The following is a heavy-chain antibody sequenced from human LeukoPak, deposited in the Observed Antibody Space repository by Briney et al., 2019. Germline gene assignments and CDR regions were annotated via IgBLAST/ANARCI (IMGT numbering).Heavy chain of an antibody. J-gene: IGHJ6*02. Sequence: GRSLRLSCAASGFTISSYAMHWVRQAPGKGLEYVSAISSNGGSTYYANSVKGRFTISRDNSKNTLYLQMGSLRAEDMAVYYCARGRGNYYYYGMDVWGQGTTVTVSS. CDR3: ARGRGNYYYYGMDV. CDR1: GFTISSYA. CDR2: ISSNGGST. V-gene: IGHV3-64*01. D-gene: IGHD6-13*01.